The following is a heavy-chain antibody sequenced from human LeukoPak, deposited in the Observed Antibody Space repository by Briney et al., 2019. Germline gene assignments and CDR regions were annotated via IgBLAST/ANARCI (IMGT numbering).Heavy chain of an antibody. CDR2: ISGSGGST. CDR3: AKDRGSIAAAASFDY. V-gene: IGHV3-23*01. CDR1: GFTFSSYG. Sequence: GGTLRLSCAASGFTFSSYGMSWVRQAPGKGLEWVSAISGSGGSTYYADSVKGRFTISRDSSKNTLYLQMNSLRAEDTAVYYCAKDRGSIAAAASFDYWGQGTLVTVSS. D-gene: IGHD6-13*01. J-gene: IGHJ4*02.